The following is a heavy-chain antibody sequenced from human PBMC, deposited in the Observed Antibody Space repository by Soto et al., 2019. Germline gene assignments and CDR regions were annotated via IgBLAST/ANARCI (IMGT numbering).Heavy chain of an antibody. CDR1: GGSISSGGYY. CDR2: IYYSGST. D-gene: IGHD3-10*01. CDR3: ARDRMVRGVFDY. J-gene: IGHJ4*02. Sequence: SETLSLTCTVSGGSISSGGYYWSWIRQHPGKGLEWIGYIYYSGSTYYNPSLKSRVTISVDTSKNQFSLKLSSVTAADTAVYYCARDRMVRGVFDYWGQGTLVTVSS. V-gene: IGHV4-31*03.